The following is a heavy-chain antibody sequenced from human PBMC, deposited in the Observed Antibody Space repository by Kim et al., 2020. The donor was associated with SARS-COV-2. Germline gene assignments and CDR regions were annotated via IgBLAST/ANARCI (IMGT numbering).Heavy chain of an antibody. V-gene: IGHV3-30*18. D-gene: IGHD1-7*01. CDR1: GFTFSSYG. CDR3: AKEDGTPPHIDY. Sequence: GGSLRLSCAASGFTFSSYGMHWVRQAPGKGLEWVAVISYDGSNKYYADSVKGRFTISRDNSKNTLYLQMNSLRAEDTAVYYCAKEDGTPPHIDYWGQGTLVTVSS. J-gene: IGHJ4*02. CDR2: ISYDGSNK.